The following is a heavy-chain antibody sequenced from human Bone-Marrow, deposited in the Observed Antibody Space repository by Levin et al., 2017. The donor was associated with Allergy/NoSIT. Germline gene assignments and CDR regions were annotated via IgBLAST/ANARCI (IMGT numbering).Heavy chain of an antibody. CDR2: ISSRGSTI. D-gene: IGHD3-10*01. CDR3: ARDPYGSGSPYWRFDP. CDR1: GFTFSSYE. Sequence: GGSLRLSCAASGFTFSSYEMHWARQAPGKGLEWVSYISSRGSTISYADSVKGRFTISRDNTKNSLYLQMNSLRAEDTAIYYCARDPYGSGSPYWRFDPWGQGTLVTVSS. V-gene: IGHV3-48*03. J-gene: IGHJ5*02.